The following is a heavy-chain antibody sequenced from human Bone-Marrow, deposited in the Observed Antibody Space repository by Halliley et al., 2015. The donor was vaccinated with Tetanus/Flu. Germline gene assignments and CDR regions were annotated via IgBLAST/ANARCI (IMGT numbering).Heavy chain of an antibody. Sequence: SLRLSCAASGFTVSSYYMSWVRQAPGKGLEWVSVIHSAGSTYYADSVKGRFTISRDNSKNTLNLQMNSLRVQDTAVYYCARGGPTYYANSGSDFDYWGQGTLVPVSS. CDR2: IHSAGST. CDR3: ARGGPTYYANSGSDFDY. J-gene: IGHJ4*02. D-gene: IGHD3-22*01. V-gene: IGHV3-53*01. CDR1: GFTVSSYY.